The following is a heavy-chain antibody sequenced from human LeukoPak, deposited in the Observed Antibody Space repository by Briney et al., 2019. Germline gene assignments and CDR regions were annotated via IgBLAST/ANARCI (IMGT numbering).Heavy chain of an antibody. CDR3: AKILTGYTKFYYYMDV. J-gene: IGHJ6*03. D-gene: IGHD2-2*02. Sequence: HPGGSLRLSCAASGFTFSSYGMHWVRQAAGKGLEWVAFIRYDGSNKYYADSVKGRFTISRDNSKNTLYLQMNSLRAEDTAVYYCAKILTGYTKFYYYMDVWGKGTTVTVSS. CDR1: GFTFSSYG. V-gene: IGHV3-30*02. CDR2: IRYDGSNK.